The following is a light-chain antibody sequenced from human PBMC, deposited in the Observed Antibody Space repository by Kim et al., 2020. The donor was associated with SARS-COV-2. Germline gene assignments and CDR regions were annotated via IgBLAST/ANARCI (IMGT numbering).Light chain of an antibody. Sequence: VALVQTVRFTCQGDSLRSYYSTWYQLKPGQAPIVVIYGKNNRPSGIPDRFSGSSSGDTASLTITGTQAGDDAYYYCNSRGSNDNVLFGGGTQLTVL. J-gene: IGLJ2*01. V-gene: IGLV3-19*01. CDR1: SLRSYY. CDR3: NSRGSNDNVL. CDR2: GKN.